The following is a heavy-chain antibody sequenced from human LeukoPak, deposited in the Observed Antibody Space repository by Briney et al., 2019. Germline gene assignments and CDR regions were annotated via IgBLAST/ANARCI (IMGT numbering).Heavy chain of an antibody. CDR3: ARERVLWFGELLSPDSYGMDV. V-gene: IGHV1-3*01. CDR1: GYTFTSYA. D-gene: IGHD3-10*01. J-gene: IGHJ6*02. CDR2: INAGNGNT. Sequence: ASVKVSCKASGYTFTSYAMHWVRQAPGQRLEWMGWINAGNGNTKYSQKFQGRVTITRDTSASTAYMALSSLRSEDTAVYYCARERVLWFGELLSPDSYGMDVWGQGTTVTVSS.